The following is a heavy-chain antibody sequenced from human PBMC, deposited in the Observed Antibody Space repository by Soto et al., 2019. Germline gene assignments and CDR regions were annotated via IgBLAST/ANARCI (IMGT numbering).Heavy chain of an antibody. CDR3: ARFSPPRKSYDSNSGCFHP. Sequence: PSESFCRTATAAEGSRKPSYSTMIRQSPGKGQEWIGYVSSTGSTNYNPSLKSRVILSLDTSTSEVSLSLTSVTAADAAVYFCARFSPPRKSYDSNSGCFHPWGHVIMVTVSA. J-gene: IGHJ5*02. CDR2: VSSTGST. V-gene: IGHV4-59*01. CDR1: EGSRKPSY. D-gene: IGHD3-22*01.